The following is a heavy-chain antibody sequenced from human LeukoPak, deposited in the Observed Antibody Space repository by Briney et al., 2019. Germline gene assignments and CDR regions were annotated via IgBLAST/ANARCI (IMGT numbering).Heavy chain of an antibody. Sequence: PGGSXXLSXAXXGFTFSSYXMHWVRQAPGKGLGWVPRIXSDGSSTIYADYVKGGFTISRDKAKNTVYLQMNSLRAEETAVYYCARGPYSSSSGNYYYYYMDVWGKGTTVTVSS. CDR1: GFTFSSYX. CDR2: IXSDGSST. CDR3: ARGPYSSSSGNYYYYYMDV. D-gene: IGHD6-6*01. V-gene: IGHV3-74*01. J-gene: IGHJ6*03.